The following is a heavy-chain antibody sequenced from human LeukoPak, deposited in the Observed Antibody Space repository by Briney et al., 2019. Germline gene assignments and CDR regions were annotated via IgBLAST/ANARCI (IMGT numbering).Heavy chain of an antibody. D-gene: IGHD6-6*01. Sequence: SETLSLTCTVSGGSISGYYWSRIRQPPGKGLEWLGYIYYSGGTNYNPSLKSRVTISVDTSKNQFSLKLSSVTAADTAVYYCARHDAGIAARPFDNWGQGTLVTVSS. CDR3: ARHDAGIAARPFDN. J-gene: IGHJ4*02. CDR1: GGSISGYY. V-gene: IGHV4-59*08. CDR2: IYYSGGT.